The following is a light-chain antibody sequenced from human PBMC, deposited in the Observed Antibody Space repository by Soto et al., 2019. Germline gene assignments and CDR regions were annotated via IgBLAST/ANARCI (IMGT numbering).Light chain of an antibody. J-gene: IGKJ5*01. CDR3: QQYYSYPIT. CDR2: AAS. CDR1: QSISSY. V-gene: IGKV1-8*01. Sequence: AIRMTQSPSSLSASTGDRVTITCRASQSISSYLAWYQQKPGKAPKLLIYAASTLQSGVPSRFSGSGSGTDFTLTISCLQSEDFATYYCQQYYSYPITFGQGTRLEIK.